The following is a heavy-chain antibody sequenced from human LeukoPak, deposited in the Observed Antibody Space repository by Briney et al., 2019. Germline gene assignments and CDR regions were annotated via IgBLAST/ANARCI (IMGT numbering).Heavy chain of an antibody. V-gene: IGHV4-59*01. CDR3: ARSGYDYYYYYYYGMDV. CDR2: IYYSGST. Sequence: SGTLSLTCTVSGGSISSYYWSWIRQPPGKGLEWIGYIYYSGSTNYNPSLKSRVTISVDTSKNQFSLKLSSVTAADTAVYYCARSGYDYYYYYYYGMDVWGQGTTVTVSS. D-gene: IGHD5-12*01. J-gene: IGHJ6*02. CDR1: GGSISSYY.